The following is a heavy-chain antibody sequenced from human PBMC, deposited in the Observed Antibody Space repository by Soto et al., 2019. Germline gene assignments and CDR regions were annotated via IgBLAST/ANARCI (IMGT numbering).Heavy chain of an antibody. J-gene: IGHJ5*02. CDR3: ARGRVAAAGGDWFDP. CDR2: INHSGST. D-gene: IGHD6-13*01. CDR1: GGSFSGYY. V-gene: IGHV4-34*01. Sequence: SETLSLTCAVYGGSFSGYYWSWIRQPPGKGLEWIGEINHSGSTNYNPSLKSRVTISVDTSKNQFSLKLSSVTAADTAVYYCARGRVAAAGGDWFDPWGQGTLVTVSS.